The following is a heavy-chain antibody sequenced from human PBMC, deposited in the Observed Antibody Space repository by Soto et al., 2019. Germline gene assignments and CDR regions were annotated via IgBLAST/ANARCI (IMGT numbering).Heavy chain of an antibody. V-gene: IGHV3-21*01. D-gene: IGHD2-2*01. Sequence: EVQLVESGGGLVKPGGSLRLSCAASGFTFSSYSMNWVRQAPGKGLEWVSSISSSSSYIYYADSVKGRFTISRDNAKNSLYLQMNSLRAEDTAVYYCARAPPCSSTSCYPAYYYYYGMDVWGQGTTDTVSS. J-gene: IGHJ6*02. CDR3: ARAPPCSSTSCYPAYYYYYGMDV. CDR2: ISSSSSYI. CDR1: GFTFSSYS.